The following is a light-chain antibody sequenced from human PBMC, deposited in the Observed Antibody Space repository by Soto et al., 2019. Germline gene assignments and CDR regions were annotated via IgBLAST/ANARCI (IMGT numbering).Light chain of an antibody. CDR3: QHYNNWPIT. J-gene: IGKJ5*01. Sequence: EIVLTQSPASLSVSPGESVTLSCRASQSVASNLAWHQQKPGQAPSLLIYGTSTRATGVPARFSGSGSGTDFTLTISSLQAADFAVYHCQHYNNWPITFGQGTRLEIK. CDR2: GTS. CDR1: QSVASN. V-gene: IGKV3-15*01.